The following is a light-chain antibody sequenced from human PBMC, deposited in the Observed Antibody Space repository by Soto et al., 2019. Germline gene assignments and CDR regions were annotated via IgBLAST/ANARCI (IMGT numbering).Light chain of an antibody. CDR2: GAS. CDR1: QSVGGTY. CDR3: QQYGSSPFT. J-gene: IGKJ3*01. Sequence: EIVLTQSPGTLSLSPGERATLSCRAGQSVGGTYLAWYRQRPGQIPSLPIYGASTRATAIPDRFSGSGSGTDFTLTISRLEPEDFAVYYCQQYGSSPFTFGPGTKVDIK. V-gene: IGKV3-20*01.